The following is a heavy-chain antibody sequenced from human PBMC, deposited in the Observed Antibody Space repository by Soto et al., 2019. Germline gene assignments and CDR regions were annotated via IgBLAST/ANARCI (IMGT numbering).Heavy chain of an antibody. D-gene: IGHD4-4*01. CDR2: IYYSGST. J-gene: IGHJ6*02. CDR3: ARGSSTVFIIPYGMDV. V-gene: IGHV4-61*01. CDR1: GGSVSSGSYY. Sequence: PSETLSLTCTVSGGSVSSGSYYWSWIRQPPGKGLEWIGYIYYSGSTNYNPSLKSRVTISVDTSKNQFSLKLSSVTAAGTAVYYCARGSSTVFIIPYGMDVWGQGTTVTVSS.